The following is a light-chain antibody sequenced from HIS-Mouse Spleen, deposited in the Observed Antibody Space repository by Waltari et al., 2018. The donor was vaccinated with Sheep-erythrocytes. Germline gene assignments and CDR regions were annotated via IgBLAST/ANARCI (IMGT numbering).Light chain of an antibody. Sequence: DIQMTQSPSSLSASVGDRVTITCRASQSISSYLNWYQQKPGKAPKLLIYAASSLQSGVPSRLSGSGSGTEFTLTTSSLKPEDFATYYGQQSYSTPQFTFGPGTKVDIK. V-gene: IGKV1-39*01. J-gene: IGKJ3*01. CDR2: AAS. CDR1: QSISSY. CDR3: QQSYSTPQFT.